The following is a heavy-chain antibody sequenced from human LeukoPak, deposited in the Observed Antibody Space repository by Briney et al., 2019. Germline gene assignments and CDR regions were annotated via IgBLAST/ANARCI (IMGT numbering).Heavy chain of an antibody. CDR1: GFTFSNYG. D-gene: IGHD2-2*03. Sequence: GGSLRLSCAASGFTFSNYGMHWVRQAPGKGLEWVALISLDGSYKFYADSVKGRFTISRDNSQSTLYLQMSSLRHEDTAVYYCARDGYCSTTSCNHFDYWGQGTLVTVSS. CDR2: ISLDGSYK. CDR3: ARDGYCSTTSCNHFDY. J-gene: IGHJ4*02. V-gene: IGHV3-30*19.